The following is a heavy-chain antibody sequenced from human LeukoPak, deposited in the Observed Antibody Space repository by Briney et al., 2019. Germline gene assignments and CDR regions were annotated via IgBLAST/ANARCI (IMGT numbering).Heavy chain of an antibody. CDR1: GYTFTGYY. CDR3: ARDREMATIDYYYYMDV. D-gene: IGHD5-24*01. V-gene: IGHV1-2*02. CDR2: INPNSGGT. J-gene: IGHJ6*03. Sequence: ASVKVSCKASGYTFTGYYMHWVRQAPGQGLEWMGWINPNSGGTNYAQKFQGRVTMTRDTSISTAYMELSRLRSDDTAVYYCARDREMATIDYYYYMDVWGKGTTVTISS.